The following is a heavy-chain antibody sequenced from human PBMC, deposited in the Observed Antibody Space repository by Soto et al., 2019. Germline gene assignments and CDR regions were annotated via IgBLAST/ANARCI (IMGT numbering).Heavy chain of an antibody. Sequence: GESLKISCKGSGYNFAGYWIAWVRQMPGKGLELMGIICPSDSDTRYRPSFQGQVTISADKSISSAYLQWSSLRASDTAMYYCARGGVSTRTFDYWGQGTPVTVSS. CDR2: ICPSDSDT. CDR3: ARGGVSTRTFDY. D-gene: IGHD3-3*01. CDR1: GYNFAGYW. V-gene: IGHV5-51*01. J-gene: IGHJ4*02.